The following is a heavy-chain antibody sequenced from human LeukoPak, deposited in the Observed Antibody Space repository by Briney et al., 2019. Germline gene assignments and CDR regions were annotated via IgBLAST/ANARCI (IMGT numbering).Heavy chain of an antibody. J-gene: IGHJ5*02. CDR1: GGTFSSYA. V-gene: IGHV1-69*05. D-gene: IGHD6-6*01. CDR2: IIPIFGTA. CDR3: ARSIAARPEDWFDP. Sequence: SVKVSCRASGGTFSSYAISWVRQAPGQGPEWMGRIIPIFGTANYAQKFQGRVTITTDESTSTAYMELSSLRSEDTAVYYCARSIAARPEDWFDPWGQGTLVTVSS.